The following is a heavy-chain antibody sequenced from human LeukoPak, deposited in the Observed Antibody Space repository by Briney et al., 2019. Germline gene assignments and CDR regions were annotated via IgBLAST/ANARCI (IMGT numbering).Heavy chain of an antibody. CDR1: GGSFSGYY. J-gene: IGHJ3*02. D-gene: IGHD1-14*01. CDR3: AKYNSGASEDAFDI. V-gene: IGHV4-34*01. Sequence: SETLSLTCAVYGGSFSGYYWSWIRQPPGKGLEWIGEINHSGSTNYNPSLKSRVTISVDTSKNQFSLKLSSVTAADTAVYYCAKYNSGASEDAFDIWGQGTMVTVSS. CDR2: INHSGST.